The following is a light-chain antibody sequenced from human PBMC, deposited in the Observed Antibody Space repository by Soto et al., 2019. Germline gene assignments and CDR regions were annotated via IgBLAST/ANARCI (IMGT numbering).Light chain of an antibody. V-gene: IGKV1-12*01. J-gene: IGKJ3*01. Sequence: DIQMTQSPSSVSASVGDRVTITCRASQGIDSWLAWYQQKPGKAPKLLIYAASNLQSGVPSRFSGSGSGIAFTLTISTLQTEDFATYYCQQTNRFPRTFGPGTKVDIK. CDR2: AAS. CDR3: QQTNRFPRT. CDR1: QGIDSW.